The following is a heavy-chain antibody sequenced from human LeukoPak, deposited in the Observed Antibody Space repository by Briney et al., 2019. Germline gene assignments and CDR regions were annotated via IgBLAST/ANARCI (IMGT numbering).Heavy chain of an antibody. V-gene: IGHV3-9*03. Sequence: GGSLRLSCAASGFTFDDYAMHWVRQAPGKGLEWVSGISWNSGSIGYADSVKGRFTISRDNAKNSMYLQMNSLRAEDMALYYCAKEGTRYDSSGYYSHLDYWGQGKLVTVSS. J-gene: IGHJ4*02. D-gene: IGHD3-22*01. CDR2: ISWNSGSI. CDR1: GFTFDDYA. CDR3: AKEGTRYDSSGYYSHLDY.